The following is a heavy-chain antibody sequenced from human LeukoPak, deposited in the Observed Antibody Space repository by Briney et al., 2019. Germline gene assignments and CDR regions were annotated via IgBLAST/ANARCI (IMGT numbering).Heavy chain of an antibody. CDR1: EYTFTNYW. CDR2: IYPGDSDT. J-gene: IGHJ4*02. Sequence: GESLKISCKGSEYTFTNYWIGWVRQMPGKGPEWRGIIYPGDSDTRYSPSFQGQVTISADKSISTAYLQWSSLKASDTAMYYCARRRYYYDSSGYYYFDYWGQGTLVTVSS. D-gene: IGHD3-22*01. V-gene: IGHV5-51*01. CDR3: ARRRYYYDSSGYYYFDY.